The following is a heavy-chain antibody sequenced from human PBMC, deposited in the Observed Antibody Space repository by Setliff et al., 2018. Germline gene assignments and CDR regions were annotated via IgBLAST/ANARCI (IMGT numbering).Heavy chain of an antibody. CDR3: ARRYNFWSGYLDY. V-gene: IGHV4-59*12. CDR2: IYYSGST. Sequence: PSETLSLTCTVSGGSISSYYWSWIRQPPGKRLEWIGYIYYSGSTNYNPSLESRVTISIDTSKNQFSLKLSSVTAADTAVYYCARRYNFWSGYLDYWGQGTLVTVSS. CDR1: GGSISSYY. J-gene: IGHJ4*02. D-gene: IGHD3-3*01.